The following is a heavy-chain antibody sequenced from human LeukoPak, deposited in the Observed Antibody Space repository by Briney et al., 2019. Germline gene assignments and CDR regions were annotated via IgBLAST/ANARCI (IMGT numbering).Heavy chain of an antibody. J-gene: IGHJ4*02. CDR1: GFTFSTYW. Sequence: GGSLRLSCVASGFTFSTYWMHWVRQAPGKGLLWVSRLSGDGSSTRFADSLKGRFTISRDNAKNTLYLQMNSLRAEDTAVYFCARAWTTVPNLLDNWGQGTLVTVSS. CDR3: ARAWTTVPNLLDN. D-gene: IGHD4-17*01. CDR2: LSGDGSST. V-gene: IGHV3-74*01.